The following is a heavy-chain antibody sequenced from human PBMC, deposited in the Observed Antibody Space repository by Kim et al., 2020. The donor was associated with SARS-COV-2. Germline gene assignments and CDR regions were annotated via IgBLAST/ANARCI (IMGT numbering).Heavy chain of an antibody. V-gene: IGHV1-46*01. J-gene: IGHJ6*02. CDR1: GYTFTSYY. D-gene: IGHD3-10*01. CDR3: ASGLSRGVRGVMRYFGMDV. Sequence: ASVKVSCKASGYTFTSYYVHWVRQAPGQGLEWMGTINPSGGTTSHTQKFQGRVTMTRDTSTSTVYMELSSLRSEDTAVYYCASGLSRGVRGVMRYFGMDVWGQGTTVTVSS. CDR2: INPSGGTT.